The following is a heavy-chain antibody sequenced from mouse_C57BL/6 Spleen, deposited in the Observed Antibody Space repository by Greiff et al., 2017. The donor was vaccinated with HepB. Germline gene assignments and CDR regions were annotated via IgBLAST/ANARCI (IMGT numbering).Heavy chain of an antibody. D-gene: IGHD2-4*01. CDR1: GYTFTDYN. V-gene: IGHV1-18*01. Sequence: VQLQQSGPELVKPGASVKIPCKASGYTFTDYNMDWVKQSHGKSLEWIGDINPNNGGTIYNQKFKGKATLTVDKSSSTAYMELRSLTSEDTAVYYCARNDYDGYWYFDVWGTGTTVTVSS. CDR3: ARNDYDGYWYFDV. CDR2: INPNNGGT. J-gene: IGHJ1*03.